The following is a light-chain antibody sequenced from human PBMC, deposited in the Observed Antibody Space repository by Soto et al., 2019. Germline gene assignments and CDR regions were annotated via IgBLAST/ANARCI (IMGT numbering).Light chain of an antibody. CDR2: RVS. V-gene: IGKV2-30*01. CDR1: RSLVYKDGNTY. J-gene: IGKJ2*01. CDR3: MQGTNWPYT. Sequence: DIVMTQSPLSLPVTLGQPASISCRSSRSLVYKDGNTYLNWFHQRPGQSPRRLIYRVSDRDSGVPDRFSGTGSGTDFTLQISRVEAEDRGVYYCMQGTNWPYTFGQGTELEIK.